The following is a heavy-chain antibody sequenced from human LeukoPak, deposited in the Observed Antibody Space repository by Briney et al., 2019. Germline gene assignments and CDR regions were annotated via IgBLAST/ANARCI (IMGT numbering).Heavy chain of an antibody. J-gene: IGHJ4*02. V-gene: IGHV3-23*01. CDR2: IDGNGAKT. CDR1: GFAFHTYG. CDR3: AKDKSWGFDY. Sequence: GGSLRLSCAASGFAFHTYGMSWVRQAPGKGLERVSAIDGNGAKTFYADPVKGRFTIFRDNSKNTLYLQMNILRAEDTAVYYCAKDKSWGFDYWGEGTLVTVSS. D-gene: IGHD3-16*01.